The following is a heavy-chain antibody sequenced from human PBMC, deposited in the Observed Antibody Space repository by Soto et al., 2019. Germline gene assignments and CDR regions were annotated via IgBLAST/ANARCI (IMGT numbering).Heavy chain of an antibody. CDR1: GFTFSSYG. CDR3: AKEVEGAFDI. CDR2: ISYDGSNK. J-gene: IGHJ3*02. Sequence: QVQLVESGGGVVQPGRSLRLSCAASGFTFSSYGMHWVRQAPGKGLEWVAVISYDGSNKYYADSVKGRFTISRDNSKNTLYLQMNSLIAEDTAVYYCAKEVEGAFDILGQGTMVTVSS. V-gene: IGHV3-30*18.